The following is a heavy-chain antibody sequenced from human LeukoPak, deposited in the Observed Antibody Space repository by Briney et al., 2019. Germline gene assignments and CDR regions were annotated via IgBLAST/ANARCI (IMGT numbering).Heavy chain of an antibody. V-gene: IGHV3-7*01. J-gene: IGHJ4*02. CDR3: ARVGGRYSPLGY. CDR1: GFTFSSYW. Sequence: PGGSLRLSCAASGFTFSSYWMSWVRQAPGKGLEWVANIKQDGSEKYYVDSVKGRFTISRDNDKNSLFLQMTSLRAEDTAVYYCARVGGRYSPLGYWGREPWSPSPQ. CDR2: IKQDGSEK. D-gene: IGHD3-16*02.